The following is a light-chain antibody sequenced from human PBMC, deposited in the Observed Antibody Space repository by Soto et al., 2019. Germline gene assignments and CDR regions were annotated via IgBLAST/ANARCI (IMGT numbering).Light chain of an antibody. CDR2: RNN. CDR3: CSYAGRNTFYV. CDR1: SSNIGAGYD. V-gene: IGLV1-40*01. J-gene: IGLJ1*01. Sequence: QSVLAQPPSVSGAPGQRVTISCTGSSSNIGAGYDVHWYQQLPGTAPKLLIYRNNNRPSGVPDRFSGSKSGTSASLAITGLQAEDEADYYCCSYAGRNTFYVFGTGTKVTVL.